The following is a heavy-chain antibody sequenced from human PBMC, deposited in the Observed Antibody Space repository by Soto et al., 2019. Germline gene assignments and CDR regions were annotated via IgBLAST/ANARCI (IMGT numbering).Heavy chain of an antibody. CDR2: IYHSGTT. D-gene: IGHD3-22*01. Sequence: TLSLTCAFSGFSISSVYFWGWIRQPPGKGPEWLGSIYHSGTTYYNPSVKGRVTISGDTSKNQFSLKMSSVTAADTAVYYCARDSSGYYWFDPWGQGTLVTVSS. V-gene: IGHV4-38-2*02. CDR1: GFSISSVYF. CDR3: ARDSSGYYWFDP. J-gene: IGHJ5*02.